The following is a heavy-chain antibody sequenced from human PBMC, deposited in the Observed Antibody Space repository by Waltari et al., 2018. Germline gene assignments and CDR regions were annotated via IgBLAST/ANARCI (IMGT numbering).Heavy chain of an antibody. CDR3: AREAALTNDFDI. V-gene: IGHV3-74*01. D-gene: IGHD6-25*01. Sequence: EVQLVESGGGLVQSGGSLRLSCVGSGFSISTYWVNWGRQAPGRGLELGSRINRGATTTDYADSVRGRCTISRDNDLNTVFLHVTSLRAEDMGVYYCAREAALTNDFDIWGRGTNVTVSS. CDR2: INRGATTT. CDR1: GFSISTYW. J-gene: IGHJ3*02.